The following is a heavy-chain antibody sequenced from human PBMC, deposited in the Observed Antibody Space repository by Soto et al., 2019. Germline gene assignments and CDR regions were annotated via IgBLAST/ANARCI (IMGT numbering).Heavy chain of an antibody. CDR3: ARDPGYCSGGSCYVNWFDP. J-gene: IGHJ5*02. CDR1: GGSISSGGYY. Sequence: QVQLQESGPGLVKASQTLSLTCTVSGGSISSGGYYWSWIRQHPGKGLEWIGYIYYSGSTYYNPSIKSRVTISVDTSKNPFSLKMSSVTAADTAVYYCARDPGYCSGGSCYVNWFDPWGQGTLVTVSS. D-gene: IGHD2-15*01. V-gene: IGHV4-31*03. CDR2: IYYSGST.